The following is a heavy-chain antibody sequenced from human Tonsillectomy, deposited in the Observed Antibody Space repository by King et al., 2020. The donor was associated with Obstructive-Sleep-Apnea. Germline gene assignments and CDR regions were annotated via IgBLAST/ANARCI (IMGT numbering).Heavy chain of an antibody. J-gene: IGHJ4*02. CDR3: ARGYSGSFGPYFDY. V-gene: IGHV4-61*08. D-gene: IGHD1-26*01. CDR1: GGSVSSGGYY. Sequence: QLQESGPGLVKPSETLSLTCTGSGGSVSSGGYYWTWIRQPPGKGLEWIGHIYYSGSTNYNPSLKSLVTISADTSKNQFSLKLSSVTAADTAVYYCARGYSGSFGPYFDYWGQGTLVTVSS. CDR2: IYYSGST.